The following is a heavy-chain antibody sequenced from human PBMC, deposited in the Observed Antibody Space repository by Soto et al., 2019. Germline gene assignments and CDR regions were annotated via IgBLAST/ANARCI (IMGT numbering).Heavy chain of an antibody. Sequence: EVPLLESGGGLVQPGGSLRLSCAASGFTFSSYAMSWVRQAPGKGLEWVSAISGSGGSTYYADSVKGRFTISRDNXXNTLYLQMNSLRAEDTAVYYCAKEESSSLLNWFDPWGQGTLVTVSS. V-gene: IGHV3-23*01. CDR2: ISGSGGST. J-gene: IGHJ5*02. CDR1: GFTFSSYA. CDR3: AKEESSSLLNWFDP. D-gene: IGHD6-13*01.